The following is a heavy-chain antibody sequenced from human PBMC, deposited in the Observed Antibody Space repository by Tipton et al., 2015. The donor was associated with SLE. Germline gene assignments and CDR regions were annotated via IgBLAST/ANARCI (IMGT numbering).Heavy chain of an antibody. Sequence: SLRLSCAASGFTFSDYCMTWVRQAPGKGLEWVANIDQDGSEIHYVDSVKGRFTISRDNAKNSVYLQMNSLRAEDTAVYYCARDFAVAFTRRAFSFDSCAQGTLVILSS. CDR3: ARDFAVAFTRRAFSFDS. D-gene: IGHD2-2*01. J-gene: IGHJ4*02. CDR1: GFTFSDYC. V-gene: IGHV3-7*03. CDR2: IDQDGSEI.